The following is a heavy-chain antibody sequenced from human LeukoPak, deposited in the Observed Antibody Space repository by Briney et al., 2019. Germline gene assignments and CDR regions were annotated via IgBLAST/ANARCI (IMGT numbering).Heavy chain of an antibody. CDR3: AREGYYDSSASGAFDI. D-gene: IGHD3-22*01. V-gene: IGHV4-39*07. J-gene: IGHJ3*02. CDR2: IYYSGRT. CDR1: GGSISSSSYY. Sequence: SSETLSLTCTVSGGSISSSSYYWGWIRQPPWKGQEWIGSIYYSGRTYYNPSLKSRVTISVDTSKNQFSLRLSSVTAADTAVYYCAREGYYDSSASGAFDIWGQGTMVTVSS.